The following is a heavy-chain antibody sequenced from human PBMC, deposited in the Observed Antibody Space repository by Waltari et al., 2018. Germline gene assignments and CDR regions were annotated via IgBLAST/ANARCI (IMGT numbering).Heavy chain of an antibody. CDR1: GGSISSSSYY. V-gene: IGHV4-39*01. CDR2: IYYSGST. J-gene: IGHJ4*02. D-gene: IGHD2-21*02. Sequence: QLQLQESGPGLVKPSETLSLTCTVSGGSISSSSYYWGWIRQPPGTGWEWIGSIYYSGSTYYNPSLKSRVTISVDTSKNQFSLKLSSVTAADTAVYYCARLYGSLTSDCGGDSCGDDYWGQGTLVTVSS. CDR3: ARLYGSLTSDCGGDSCGDDY.